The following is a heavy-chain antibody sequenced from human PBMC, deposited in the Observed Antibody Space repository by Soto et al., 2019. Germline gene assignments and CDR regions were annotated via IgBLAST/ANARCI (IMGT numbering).Heavy chain of an antibody. Sequence: QVQLQESGPGLVKPSQTLSLTCTVSGGSISSGDYYWSWIRQPPGKGLEWIGYIYYSGSTYYNPSLKSRVTISVDTSKNQFSLKLSSVTAADTAVYYCARGRVGATTGEYYFDYWGQGTLVTVSS. V-gene: IGHV4-30-4*01. D-gene: IGHD1-26*01. CDR1: GGSISSGDYY. J-gene: IGHJ4*02. CDR3: ARGRVGATTGEYYFDY. CDR2: IYYSGST.